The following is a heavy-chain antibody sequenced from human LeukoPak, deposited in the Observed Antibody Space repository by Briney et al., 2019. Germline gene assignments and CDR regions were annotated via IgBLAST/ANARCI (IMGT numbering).Heavy chain of an antibody. CDR2: ISSSATYI. CDR3: AREPGGGQWLPGY. CDR1: GFTFSSFG. D-gene: IGHD6-19*01. J-gene: IGHJ4*02. Sequence: AGSLRLSCAASGFTFSSFGMNWVRQVPGKGLEWVSSISSSATYISYADSVKGRFTISRDNAQNSLYLQMNSLRADDTGVYYCAREPGGGQWLPGYWGQGTLVTVSS. V-gene: IGHV3-21*01.